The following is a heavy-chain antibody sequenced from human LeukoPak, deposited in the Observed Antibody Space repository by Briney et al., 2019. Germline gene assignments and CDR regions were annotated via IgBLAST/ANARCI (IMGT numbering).Heavy chain of an antibody. Sequence: PGGSLRLSCAASGFTFSSFEMSWVRQAPGKGLEWLSYISSSGTTIYSADSVKGRFTISRDIAKNSLYLQMNSLRAEDTAVYYCASSSYFDHWGQGTLVTVSS. J-gene: IGHJ4*02. D-gene: IGHD6-6*01. CDR3: ASSSYFDH. V-gene: IGHV3-48*03. CDR2: ISSSGTTI. CDR1: GFTFSSFE.